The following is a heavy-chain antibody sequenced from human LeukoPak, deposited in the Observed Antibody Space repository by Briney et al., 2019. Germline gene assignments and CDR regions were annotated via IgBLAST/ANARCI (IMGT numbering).Heavy chain of an antibody. D-gene: IGHD3-3*01. CDR1: GFTFSSYW. J-gene: IGHJ5*02. CDR3: AREGRITIFGVVRANWFDP. CDR2: IKQDGSEK. Sequence: PGGSLRLSRAASGFTFSSYWMSWVRQAQGKGLEWVANIKQDGSEKYYVDSVKGRFTISRDNAKNSLYLQMNSLRAEDTAVYYCAREGRITIFGVVRANWFDPWGQGTLVTVSS. V-gene: IGHV3-7*01.